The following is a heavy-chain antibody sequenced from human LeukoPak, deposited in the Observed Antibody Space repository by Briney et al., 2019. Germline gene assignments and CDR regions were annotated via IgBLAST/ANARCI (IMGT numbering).Heavy chain of an antibody. Sequence: GSSVKVSCKGSGGTFSSYAISWVRQAPGQGLEWMGRIIPIFGTANYAQKFQGRVTITTDESTSTAYMELSSLRSEDTAVYYCARDWEYSSSWYVSGFDPWGQGTLVTVSS. CDR2: IIPIFGTA. CDR3: ARDWEYSSSWYVSGFDP. D-gene: IGHD6-13*01. J-gene: IGHJ5*02. CDR1: GGTFSSYA. V-gene: IGHV1-69*05.